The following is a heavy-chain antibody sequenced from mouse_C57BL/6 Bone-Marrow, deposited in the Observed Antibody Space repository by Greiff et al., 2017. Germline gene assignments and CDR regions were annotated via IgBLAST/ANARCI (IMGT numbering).Heavy chain of an antibody. V-gene: IGHV2-6*01. CDR3: ASSPRGSSGLFAY. CDR2: IWGVGST. Sequence: VQLQQSGPGLVAPSQSLSITCTVSGFSLTSYGVGWVRQSPGKGLEWLGVIWGVGSTNYNSALNSRLSTSKENSKSQVFLKMNSLQTDDTAMYYCASSPRGSSGLFAYWGQGTLVTVSA. D-gene: IGHD3-2*02. J-gene: IGHJ3*01. CDR1: GFSLTSYG.